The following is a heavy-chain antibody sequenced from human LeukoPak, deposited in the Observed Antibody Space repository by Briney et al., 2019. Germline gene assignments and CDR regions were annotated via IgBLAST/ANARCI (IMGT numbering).Heavy chain of an antibody. Sequence: GGSLRLSCAASGFTFRSYSMNWVRQAPGKGLEGVSYISSSSSTIYYADSVKGRFTISRDNAKNSLYLQMNSLRAEDTAVYYCARSLGGLADYWGQGTLVTVSS. CDR2: ISSSSSTI. J-gene: IGHJ4*02. CDR3: ARSLGGLADY. CDR1: GFTFRSYS. D-gene: IGHD3-16*01. V-gene: IGHV3-48*01.